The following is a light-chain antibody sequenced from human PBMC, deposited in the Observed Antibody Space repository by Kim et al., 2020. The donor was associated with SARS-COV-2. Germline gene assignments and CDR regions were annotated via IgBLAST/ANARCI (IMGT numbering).Light chain of an antibody. J-gene: IGKJ2*01. CDR3: QQLNSYPPT. CDR2: AAS. V-gene: IGKV1-9*01. CDR1: QGISGY. Sequence: IQLTQSPSSLSASVGDRVTITCRTSQGISGYVAWFQQQPGKAPKLLIYAASTLQGGVPSRFSGSGSGTEFTLTIGSLEPEDFATYYCQQLNSYPPTFGGGTKLEI.